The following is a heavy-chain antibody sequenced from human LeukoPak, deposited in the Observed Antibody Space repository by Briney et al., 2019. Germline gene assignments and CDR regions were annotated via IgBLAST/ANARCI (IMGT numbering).Heavy chain of an antibody. CDR2: ISNSGGTI. Sequence: GGSLRLSCAASGFTFSNYDMNWVRQAPGKGLEWVSFISNSGGTIYYADSVKGRFTIPRDNAKKSLYLQMNSLRAEDTAVYYCARCIDGVYYHSDDYWGQGTLVTVSS. J-gene: IGHJ4*02. CDR1: GFTFSNYD. CDR3: ARCIDGVYYHSDDY. D-gene: IGHD2-8*01. V-gene: IGHV3-48*03.